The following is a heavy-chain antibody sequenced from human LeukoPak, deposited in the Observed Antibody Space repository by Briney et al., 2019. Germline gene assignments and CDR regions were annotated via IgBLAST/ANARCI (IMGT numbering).Heavy chain of an antibody. J-gene: IGHJ4*02. Sequence: GGSLRLSCAASGFTFSSYAMSWVRQAPGKGLEWVSAISGSGGSTYYADSVKGRFTISRDNSKNTLYLQMNSLRAEDTAVYCCAKKGRDYRTFDYWGQGTLVTVSS. V-gene: IGHV3-23*01. CDR3: AKKGRDYRTFDY. D-gene: IGHD3-10*01. CDR2: ISGSGGST. CDR1: GFTFSSYA.